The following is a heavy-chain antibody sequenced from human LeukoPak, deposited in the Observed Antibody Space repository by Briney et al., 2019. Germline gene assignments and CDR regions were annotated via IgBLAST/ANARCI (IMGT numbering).Heavy chain of an antibody. CDR3: ARDRHTAMVHAVYYYYGMDV. D-gene: IGHD5-18*01. V-gene: IGHV3-64*01. CDR1: GFTFSSYA. J-gene: IGHJ6*02. Sequence: GGSLRLSCAASGFTFSSYAMQWVRQAPGKGLEYVSAISSNGGSTYYANSVKGRFTISRDNSKNTLYLQMGSLRAEDMAVYYCARDRHTAMVHAVYYYYGMDVWGQGTTVTVSS. CDR2: ISSNGGST.